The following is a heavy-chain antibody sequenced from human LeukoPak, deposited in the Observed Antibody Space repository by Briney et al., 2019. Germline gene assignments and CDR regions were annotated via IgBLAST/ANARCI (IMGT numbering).Heavy chain of an antibody. V-gene: IGHV3-23*01. D-gene: IGHD6-6*01. CDR1: GFTFSDYY. Sequence: PGGSLRLSCAASGFTFSDYYMNWIRQAPGKGLEWVSAISGSGGSTYYADSVKGRFTISRDNSKNTLYLQMNSLRAEDTAVYYCAKDLLAAPNVDYWGQGTLVTVSS. J-gene: IGHJ4*02. CDR2: ISGSGGST. CDR3: AKDLLAAPNVDY.